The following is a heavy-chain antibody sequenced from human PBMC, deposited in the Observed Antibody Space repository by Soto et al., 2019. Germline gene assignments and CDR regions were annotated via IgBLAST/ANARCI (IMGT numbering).Heavy chain of an antibody. J-gene: IGHJ6*02. V-gene: IGHV3-30*02. CDR3: AKQQGPGTPYYYAMDV. Sequence: GGSLRLSCAASKSIFTGYGMHWVRQTPGKGLEWVAVIRFDGTDEHYADSVKGRFTISRDNSKSTVYLQMNSLGADDTAVYYCAKQQGPGTPYYYAMDVWGQGTAVTVS. D-gene: IGHD1-1*01. CDR2: IRFDGTDE. CDR1: KSIFTGYG.